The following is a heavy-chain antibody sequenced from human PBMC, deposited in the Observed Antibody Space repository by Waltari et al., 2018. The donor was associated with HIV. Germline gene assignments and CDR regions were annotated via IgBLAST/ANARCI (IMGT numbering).Heavy chain of an antibody. CDR1: GFTFDDYA. CDR2: ISWNSVRI. D-gene: IGHD3-10*01. CDR3: ARGPMYNWFDP. Sequence: EVQLVESGGGLVQPGRSLRLSCAASGFTFDDYAMHWVRQAPGKGLELVSSISWNSVRITYADSVRGRFTVSRDNAKNYLYLQMNSLRPDDTVFYYCARGPMYNWFDPWGQGSLVTVSS. J-gene: IGHJ5*02. V-gene: IGHV3-9*01.